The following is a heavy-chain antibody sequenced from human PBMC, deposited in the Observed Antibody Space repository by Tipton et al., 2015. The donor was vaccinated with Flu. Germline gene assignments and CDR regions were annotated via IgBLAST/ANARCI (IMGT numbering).Heavy chain of an antibody. Sequence: LRLSCTVSGGSISSYYWSWIRQPPGRGLEWIGYIYYSGSTNYNPSLTSRVTISVDTSKNQFSLKLSSVTAADTAVYYCARLYDCDSSGYYYGGWFDPWGQGTLVTVSS. CDR3: ARLYDCDSSGYYYGGWFDP. J-gene: IGHJ5*02. D-gene: IGHD3-22*01. CDR2: IYYSGST. V-gene: IGHV4-59*01. CDR1: GGSISSYY.